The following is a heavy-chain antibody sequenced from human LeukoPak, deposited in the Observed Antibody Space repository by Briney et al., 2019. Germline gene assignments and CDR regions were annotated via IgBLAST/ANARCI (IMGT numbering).Heavy chain of an antibody. CDR1: GYTLTELS. CDR2: INPNSGGT. D-gene: IGHD2-15*01. V-gene: IGHV1-2*06. J-gene: IGHJ4*02. CDR3: ARARNCCSGGSCYYFDY. Sequence: ASVKVSCKVSGYTLTELSMHWVRQAPGQGLEWMGRINPNSGGTNYAQKFQGRVTMTRDTSISTAYMELSRLRSDDTAVYYCARARNCCSGGSCYYFDYWGQGTLVTVSS.